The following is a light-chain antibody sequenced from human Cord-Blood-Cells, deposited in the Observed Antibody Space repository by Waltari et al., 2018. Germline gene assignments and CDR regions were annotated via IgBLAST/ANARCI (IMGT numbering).Light chain of an antibody. CDR2: AAS. CDR3: QQSYSTPWT. CDR1: QSISSY. Sequence: DIQITQYPSSLSASVGDRATITCRASQSISSYLNWYQQKPGKAPKLLIYAASSLQSGVPSRFSGSGSGTDFTLPISSLQPEDFATYYCQQSYSTPWTFGQGTKVEIK. J-gene: IGKJ1*01. V-gene: IGKV1-39*01.